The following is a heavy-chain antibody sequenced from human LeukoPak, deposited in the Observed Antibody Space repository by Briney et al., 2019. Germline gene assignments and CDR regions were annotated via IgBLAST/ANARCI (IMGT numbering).Heavy chain of an antibody. CDR3: ATAGYTYGLSPNY. Sequence: GGSLRLSCAASGFTVSTNYMSWVRQAPGKGLEWVSYISSSSSTIYYADSVQGRFTVSRDNAKKSLYLQMNSLRAEDTAVYYCATAGYTYGLSPNYWGQGTLVTVSS. CDR1: GFTVSTNY. J-gene: IGHJ4*02. V-gene: IGHV3-48*04. CDR2: ISSSSSTI. D-gene: IGHD5-18*01.